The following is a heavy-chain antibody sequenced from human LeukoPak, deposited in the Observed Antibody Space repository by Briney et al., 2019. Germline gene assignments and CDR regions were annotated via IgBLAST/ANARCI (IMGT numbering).Heavy chain of an antibody. J-gene: IGHJ3*02. CDR3: ARSAVVIISPGAFDI. CDR2: TYYSGST. V-gene: IGHV4-59*01. D-gene: IGHD3-3*01. CDR1: GGSISSYY. Sequence: SETLSLTCTVSGGSISSYYWSWIRQPPGKGLEWIGYTYYSGSTNYNPSLKSRVTISVDTSKNQFSLKLSSVTAADTAGYYCARSAVVIISPGAFDIWGQGTMVTVSS.